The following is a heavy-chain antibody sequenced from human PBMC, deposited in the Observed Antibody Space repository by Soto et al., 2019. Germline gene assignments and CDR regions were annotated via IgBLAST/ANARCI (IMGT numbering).Heavy chain of an antibody. V-gene: IGHV1-18*01. CDR1: GYTFTSYA. D-gene: IGHD2-2*01. CDR3: ARDRHIVVVPAATNDY. J-gene: IGHJ4*02. Sequence: ASVKVSCKASGYTFTSYAMHWVRQAPGQRLEWMGWISAYNGNTNYAQKLQGRVTMTTDTSTSTAYMELRSLRSDDTAVYYCARDRHIVVVPAATNDYWGQGTLVTVSS. CDR2: ISAYNGNT.